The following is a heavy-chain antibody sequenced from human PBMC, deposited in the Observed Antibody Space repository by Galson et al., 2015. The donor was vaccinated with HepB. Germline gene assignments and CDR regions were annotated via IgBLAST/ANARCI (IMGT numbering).Heavy chain of an antibody. D-gene: IGHD2-15*01. CDR2: ISAHNRRT. V-gene: IGHV1-18*01. Sequence: SVKVSCKVSGYTFSTYSVTWVRQAPGQGLEWMGWISAHNRRTNYAQKFQGRVSMTTDTSTSTVYMELRRLRSDDTAIYYCARGALVVGVAATLNNWFDPWGQGTLVTVSS. CDR3: ARGALVVGVAATLNNWFDP. CDR1: GYTFSTYS. J-gene: IGHJ5*02.